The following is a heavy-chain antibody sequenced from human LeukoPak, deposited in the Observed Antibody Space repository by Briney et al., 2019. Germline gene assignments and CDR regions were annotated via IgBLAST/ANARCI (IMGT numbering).Heavy chain of an antibody. CDR2: IYPGDSDT. CDR1: GYTFTNYW. V-gene: IGHV5-51*01. Sequence: GESLQISCKGFGYTFTNYWIGWVREMPGKGLEWMGIIYPGDSDTRYSPSFQGQVTISADKSISTAYLQWSSLKASDTAMYYCARQVGLIAAAGNGWFDPWGQGTLVTVSS. CDR3: ARQVGLIAAAGNGWFDP. D-gene: IGHD6-13*01. J-gene: IGHJ5*02.